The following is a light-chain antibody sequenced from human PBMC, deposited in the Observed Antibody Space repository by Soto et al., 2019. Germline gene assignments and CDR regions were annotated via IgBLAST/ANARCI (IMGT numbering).Light chain of an antibody. CDR2: GAS. Sequence: EIVMTQSPATLSLSPGDRATLSCTASQSVNSDLAWYQQKPGQSPRLLIYGASTRATGIPARFSGSGSGTEFTLTSSSLPSEDLAIYYCQQYNNWPPYTFGQGTKLEIK. V-gene: IGKV3-15*01. J-gene: IGKJ2*01. CDR1: QSVNSD. CDR3: QQYNNWPPYT.